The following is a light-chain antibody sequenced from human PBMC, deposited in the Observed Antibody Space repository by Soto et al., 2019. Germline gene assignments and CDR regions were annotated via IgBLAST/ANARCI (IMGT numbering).Light chain of an antibody. Sequence: EIVMTQSPVTLSVSPGERVTLSCRASQSLATNLAWYQQKPGQTPRLVIYGISARASGIPGRFSGSGFGTDLTLTISSLQPEESAVYYCQQYLDWPLTFGGGTKVEI. CDR3: QQYLDWPLT. CDR2: GIS. CDR1: QSLATN. J-gene: IGKJ4*01. V-gene: IGKV3-15*01.